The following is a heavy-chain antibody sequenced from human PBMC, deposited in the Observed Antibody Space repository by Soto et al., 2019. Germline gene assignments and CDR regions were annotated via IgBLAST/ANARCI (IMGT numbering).Heavy chain of an antibody. D-gene: IGHD3-10*01. CDR2: IYYSGST. CDR3: ARDTMVGGGTAYDY. V-gene: IGHV4-39*02. J-gene: IGHJ4*02. CDR1: GGSMSSSSYY. Sequence: PETMSPTRTVYGGSMSSSSYYWGWIRQPPGEGLEWIGSIYYSGSTYYNPYLKSRVTISVDTSENQFSLKLSSVTAADTAVYYCARDTMVGGGTAYDYWGQGTLVTVSS.